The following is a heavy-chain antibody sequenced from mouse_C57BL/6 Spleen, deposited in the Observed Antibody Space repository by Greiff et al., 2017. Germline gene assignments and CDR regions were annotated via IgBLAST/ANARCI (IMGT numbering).Heavy chain of an antibody. CDR3: ARVCSSLCYFDD. J-gene: IGHJ2*01. Sequence: QVQLQQPGAELVRPGSSVKLSCTASGYSFTSYWMDWVKQRPGQGLEWIGNIYPSASETHYNQKFKDKATLTVDKSSSTAYMQLSSLTSEDSAVYYCARVCSSLCYFDDWGQGTTLTVSS. D-gene: IGHD1-1*01. CDR2: IYPSASET. CDR1: GYSFTSYW. V-gene: IGHV1-61*01.